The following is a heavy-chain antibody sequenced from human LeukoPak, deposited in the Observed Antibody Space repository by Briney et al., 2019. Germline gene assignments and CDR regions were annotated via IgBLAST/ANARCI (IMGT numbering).Heavy chain of an antibody. V-gene: IGHV1-69*13. Sequence: SVKVSCKASGGTFSSYAISWVRQAPGQGLEWMGGTIPIFGTANYAQKFQGRVTITADESTSTAYMELSSLRSEDTAVYYCAREDNYYDTPTFDYWGQGTLVTVSS. D-gene: IGHD3-22*01. CDR3: AREDNYYDTPTFDY. J-gene: IGHJ4*02. CDR2: TIPIFGTA. CDR1: GGTFSSYA.